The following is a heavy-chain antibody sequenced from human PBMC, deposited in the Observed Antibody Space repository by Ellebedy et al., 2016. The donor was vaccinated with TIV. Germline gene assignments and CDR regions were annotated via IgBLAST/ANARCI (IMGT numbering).Heavy chain of an antibody. D-gene: IGHD5-12*01. Sequence: ASVKVSXXASGYTFTSHDINWVRQATGQGLEWMGWMNPDIGDTGYAQKFQGRVTMTRNTSISTAYMELSSLTSEDTAVYYCARSKTEATNWGQGTLVTVSS. CDR2: MNPDIGDT. CDR3: ARSKTEATN. V-gene: IGHV1-8*01. J-gene: IGHJ4*02. CDR1: GYTFTSHD.